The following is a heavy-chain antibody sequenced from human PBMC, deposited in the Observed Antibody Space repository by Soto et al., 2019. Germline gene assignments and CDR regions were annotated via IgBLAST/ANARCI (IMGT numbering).Heavy chain of an antibody. CDR2: ISSSGNII. D-gene: IGHD3-22*01. Sequence: QVQLVESGGNLVKPGGSLRLSCAGSGFTFSDYYMSWIRQAPGKGLEWVSYISSSGNIIYYADSVKGRFTISRDNAKNSLYLQMNSLRAEDTAVYCCARDLGYYASDGYFDYWGQGTLVTVSS. CDR1: GFTFSDYY. CDR3: ARDLGYYASDGYFDY. J-gene: IGHJ4*02. V-gene: IGHV3-11*01.